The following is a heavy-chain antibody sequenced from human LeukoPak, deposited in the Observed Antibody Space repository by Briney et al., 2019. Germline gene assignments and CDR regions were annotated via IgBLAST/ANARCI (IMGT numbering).Heavy chain of an antibody. CDR3: AIGYCSGGSCPIDY. D-gene: IGHD2-15*01. Sequence: SVKVSSKASGGTFSSYAISWVRQAPGQGLEWMGGIIPIFGTANYAQKLQGRVTITADESTSTAYMELSSLRSEYTAVYYCAIGYCSGGSCPIDYWGQGTLVTVSS. V-gene: IGHV1-69*01. CDR2: IIPIFGTA. J-gene: IGHJ4*02. CDR1: GGTFSSYA.